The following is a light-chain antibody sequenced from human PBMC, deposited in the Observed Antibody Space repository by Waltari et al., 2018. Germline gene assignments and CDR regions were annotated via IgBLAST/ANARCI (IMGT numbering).Light chain of an antibody. CDR3: QQANSFPLT. Sequence: DIQMTQSPSSVSASVGDRVTITCRARQGISTWLAWYQQKPGKAPKLLISAASSLQSGVPSRFSASGSGTDFTLTITSLQAEDCAAYFCQQANSFPLTFGGGTKVEIK. V-gene: IGKV1-12*01. CDR1: QGISTW. J-gene: IGKJ4*01. CDR2: AAS.